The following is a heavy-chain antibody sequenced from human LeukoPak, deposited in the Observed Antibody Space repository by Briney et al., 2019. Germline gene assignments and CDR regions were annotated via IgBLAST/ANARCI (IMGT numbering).Heavy chain of an antibody. V-gene: IGHV4-4*07. CDR1: GDSISSYY. Sequence: SETLSLTCTVSGDSISSYYWSWIRQPAGKGLEWLGRIYASGGTNYNPSLKSRVTMSVETSKNQSSLKLSSVTGAETAVYYCGRIITASWFDPWGQGTLVTVSS. CDR3: GRIITASWFDP. CDR2: IYASGGT. J-gene: IGHJ5*02.